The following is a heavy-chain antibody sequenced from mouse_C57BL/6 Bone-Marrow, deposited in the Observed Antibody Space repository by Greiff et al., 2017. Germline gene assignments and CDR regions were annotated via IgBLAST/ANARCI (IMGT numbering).Heavy chain of an antibody. J-gene: IGHJ3*01. CDR2: IYPRSGNT. CDR1: GYTFTSYG. D-gene: IGHD4-1*01. V-gene: IGHV1-81*01. Sequence: VQRVESGAELARPGASVKLSCKASGYTFTSYGISWVKQRTGQGLEWIGEIYPRSGNTYYNEKFKGKATLTAEKSSSTAYMELRSLTSEDSAVYFCARRDTGGWFAYWGQGTMVTVSA. CDR3: ARRDTGGWFAY.